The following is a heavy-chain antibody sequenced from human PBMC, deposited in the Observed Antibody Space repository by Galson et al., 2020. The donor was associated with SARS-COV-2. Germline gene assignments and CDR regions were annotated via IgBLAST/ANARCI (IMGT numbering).Heavy chain of an antibody. CDR1: GFTFSSHP. CDR3: ARDKLGGKLELDY. J-gene: IGHJ4*02. Sequence: GGSLRLSCAASGFTFSSHPMHWVRQAPDKGLEWVAVISYDGRTEFYAGSVQGRFTISRDNSKNTLYLQMNSLRTEDTAVYYCARDKLGGKLELDYWGQGTLVTVSS. CDR2: ISYDGRTE. V-gene: IGHV3-30*01. D-gene: IGHD1-26*01.